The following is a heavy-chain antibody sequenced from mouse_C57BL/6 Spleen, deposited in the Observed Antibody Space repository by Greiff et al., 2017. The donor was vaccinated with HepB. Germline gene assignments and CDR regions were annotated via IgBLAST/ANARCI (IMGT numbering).Heavy chain of an antibody. CDR1: GFNIKDTY. V-gene: IGHV14-3*02. CDR2: IDPANCNT. CDR3: ARIKA. J-gene: IGHJ2*01. Sequence: VQLKESGAELVKPGASVKLSCTASGFNIKDTYMHWVKQRPEQGLEWIGRIDPANCNTKYDPKFQGKATITADISANRAYLQLSSLTSEDTAVYYCARIKAWGQCTTVTVSS. D-gene: IGHD1-3*01.